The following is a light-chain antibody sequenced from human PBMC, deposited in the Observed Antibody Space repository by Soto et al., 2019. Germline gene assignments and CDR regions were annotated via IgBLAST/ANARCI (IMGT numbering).Light chain of an antibody. J-gene: IGLJ1*01. CDR1: SSNIGTNT. CDR2: TNN. Sequence: QSVLTQPPSASGTPGQRVTISCSGGSSNIGTNTVNWYQQLPGTAPKLLIYTNNQRPSGAPDRFSGSKSGTSASLAISGLQSEDEADYYCAAWDDSLNGYVFGTGTKLTVL. V-gene: IGLV1-44*01. CDR3: AAWDDSLNGYV.